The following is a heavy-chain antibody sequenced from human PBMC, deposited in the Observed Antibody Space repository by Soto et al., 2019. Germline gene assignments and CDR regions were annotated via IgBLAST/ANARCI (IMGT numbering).Heavy chain of an antibody. J-gene: IGHJ6*02. Sequence: GSLRLSCAASGFTVSNYWMNWVRQAPGKGLVWVSHIKSDGTTSYADSVGGRFTVSRDDAKNTFYLQMNSLRAEDTAVYYCAKDRGEERLKFLEWFGGMDVWGHGTTVTVSS. CDR1: GFTVSNYW. CDR2: IKSDGTT. D-gene: IGHD3-3*01. V-gene: IGHV3-74*01. CDR3: AKDRGEERLKFLEWFGGMDV.